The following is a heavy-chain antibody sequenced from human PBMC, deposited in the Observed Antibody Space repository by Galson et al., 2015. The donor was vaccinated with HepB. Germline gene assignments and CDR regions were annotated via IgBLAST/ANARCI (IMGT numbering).Heavy chain of an antibody. CDR3: AREGYCSGGSCYHYWYFDL. D-gene: IGHD2-15*01. Sequence: SVKVSCRASGYTFTSYGISWVRQAPGQGLEWMGWISAYNGNTNYAQKLQGRVTMTTDTSTSTAYMELRSLRSDDTAVYYCAREGYCSGGSCYHYWYFDLWGRGTLVTVSS. CDR1: GYTFTSYG. CDR2: ISAYNGNT. V-gene: IGHV1-18*01. J-gene: IGHJ2*01.